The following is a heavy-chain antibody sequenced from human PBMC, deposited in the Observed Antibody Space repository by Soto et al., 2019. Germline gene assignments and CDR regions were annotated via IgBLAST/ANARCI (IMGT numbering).Heavy chain of an antibody. CDR3: ARGTYYDILTGWSHFDY. Sequence: EVQLLESGGGLVQPGGSLRLSCAASGFTFSSYSMNWVRQAPGKGLEWVSYISSSSSTIYYADSVKGRFTISRDNAKNSLYLQMNSLRDEDTAVYYCARGTYYDILTGWSHFDYWGQGTLVTVSS. J-gene: IGHJ4*02. V-gene: IGHV3-48*02. CDR2: ISSSSSTI. CDR1: GFTFSSYS. D-gene: IGHD3-9*01.